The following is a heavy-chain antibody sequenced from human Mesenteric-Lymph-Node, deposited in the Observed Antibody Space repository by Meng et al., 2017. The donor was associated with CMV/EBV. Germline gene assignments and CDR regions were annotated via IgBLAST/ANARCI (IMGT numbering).Heavy chain of an antibody. D-gene: IGHD3-10*01. CDR2: INHSGST. Sequence: QVHLQQVGPGSLTLLLTLPLPVAVYGGSFSGYYWSWIRQPPGKGLELIREINHSGSTNYNPSLKSRVTISVDTSKNQFSLKLSSVTAADTAVYYCARGNYMVRGFSSTTFDYWGQGTLVTVSS. J-gene: IGHJ4*02. CDR3: ARGNYMVRGFSSTTFDY. V-gene: IGHV4-34*01. CDR1: GGSFSGYY.